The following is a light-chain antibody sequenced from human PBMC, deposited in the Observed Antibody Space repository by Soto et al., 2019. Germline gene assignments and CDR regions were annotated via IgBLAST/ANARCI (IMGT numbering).Light chain of an antibody. Sequence: EIVLTQSPGTLSLSPGERATLSCRASQSFSNNYLAWYQQKPGQAPRPLNYGASSRATGIPDRFSGSGSGTDFTLTISRLEPEDFAVYYCQQYRDSRTFGQGTKVEIK. CDR1: QSFSNNY. J-gene: IGKJ1*01. CDR3: QQYRDSRT. CDR2: GAS. V-gene: IGKV3-20*01.